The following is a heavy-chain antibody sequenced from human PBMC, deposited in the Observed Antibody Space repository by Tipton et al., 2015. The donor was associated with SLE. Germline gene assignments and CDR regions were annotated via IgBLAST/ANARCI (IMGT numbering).Heavy chain of an antibody. D-gene: IGHD1-14*01. CDR3: ARHRTYHDY. V-gene: IGHV4-39*01. CDR1: GGSLSSSSYF. Sequence: LRLSCTVSGGSLSSSSYFWGWIRRPPGKGLEWIGTMYYSGTTYYNPSLKSRVTISVDTSKNQFSLKLTSVTAADTAVYYCARHRTYHDYWGQGTLVTVSS. J-gene: IGHJ4*02. CDR2: MYYSGTT.